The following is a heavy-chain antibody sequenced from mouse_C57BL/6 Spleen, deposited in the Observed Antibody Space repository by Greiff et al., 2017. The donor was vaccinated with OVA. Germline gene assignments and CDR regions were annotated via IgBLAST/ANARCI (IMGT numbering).Heavy chain of an antibody. D-gene: IGHD2-2*01. CDR1: GFTFSSYG. CDR3: ARRGYLFDY. Sequence: EVKVVESGGDLVKPGGSLKLSCAASGFTFSSYGMSWVRQTPDKRLEWVATISSGGSYTYYPDSVKGRFTISRDNAKNTLYLQMSSLKSEDTAMYYCARRGYLFDYWGKGTTLTVSS. J-gene: IGHJ2*01. V-gene: IGHV5-6*02. CDR2: ISSGGSYT.